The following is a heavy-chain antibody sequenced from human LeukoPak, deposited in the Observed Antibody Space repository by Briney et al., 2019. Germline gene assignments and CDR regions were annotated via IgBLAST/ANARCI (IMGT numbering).Heavy chain of an antibody. CDR1: GFTFTSSA. J-gene: IGHJ4*02. D-gene: IGHD3-10*01. CDR2: IVVGSGNT. Sequence: ASVKVSCKASGFTFTSSAVQWGRQARGQRLEWIGWIVVGSGNTNYAQKFQERVTITRDMSTSTAYMELSSLRSEDTAVYYCAADLARRYYGSGSYYSWGQGTLVTVSS. V-gene: IGHV1-58*01. CDR3: AADLARRYYGSGSYYS.